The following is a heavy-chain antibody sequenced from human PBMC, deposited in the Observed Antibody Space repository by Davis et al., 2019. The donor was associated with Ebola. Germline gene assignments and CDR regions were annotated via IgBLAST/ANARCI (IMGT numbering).Heavy chain of an antibody. CDR3: AKDPAVNYYYYGMDV. CDR1: GFTVSSNY. D-gene: IGHD6-19*01. J-gene: IGHJ6*02. CDR2: ISYDGSNK. Sequence: GGSLRLSCAASGFTVSSNYMSWVRQAPGKGLEWVAVISYDGSNKYYADSVKGRFTISRDNSKNTLYLQMNSLRAEDTAVYYCAKDPAVNYYYYGMDVWGQGTTVTVSS. V-gene: IGHV3-30*18.